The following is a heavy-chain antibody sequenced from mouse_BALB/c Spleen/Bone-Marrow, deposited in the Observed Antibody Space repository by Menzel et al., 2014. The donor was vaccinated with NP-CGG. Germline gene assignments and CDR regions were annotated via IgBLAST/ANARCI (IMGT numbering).Heavy chain of an antibody. CDR3: ARAQLGCFAY. J-gene: IGHJ3*01. Sequence: VHLVESGPGLVTPSQSLSITCTVSGFSLTSYGVHWVRQPPGKGLGWLGVIWAGGSTNYNSALMSRLSISKDNSKSQVFLKMNSLQIDDTAMYYCARAQLGCFAYWGQGTLVTVSA. CDR1: GFSLTSYG. V-gene: IGHV2-9*02. D-gene: IGHD4-1*02. CDR2: IWAGGST.